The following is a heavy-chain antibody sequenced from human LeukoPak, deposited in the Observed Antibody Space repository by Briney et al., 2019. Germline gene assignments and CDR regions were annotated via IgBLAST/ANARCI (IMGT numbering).Heavy chain of an antibody. CDR1: GGSISSGDYY. J-gene: IGHJ4*02. Sequence: PSETLSLTCTVSGGSISSGDYYWSWIRQPPGKGLEWIGYIYYSGSTYYNLSLKSRVTISVDTSKNQFSLKLSSVTAADTAVYYCARDREYSKSWSFDYWGQGTLVTVSS. D-gene: IGHD6-13*01. V-gene: IGHV4-30-4*01. CDR2: IYYSGST. CDR3: ARDREYSKSWSFDY.